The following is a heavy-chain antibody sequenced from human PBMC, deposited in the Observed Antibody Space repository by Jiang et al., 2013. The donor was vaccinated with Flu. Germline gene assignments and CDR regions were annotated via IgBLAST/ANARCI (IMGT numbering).Heavy chain of an antibody. Sequence: GSGLVKPSETLSLTCTVSGGSISSYYWSWIRQPPGKGLEWIGYIYYSGSTNYNPSLKSRVTISVDTSKNQFSLKLSSVTAADTAVYYCARGAIFGVVTPAYHFDYWGQGTLVTVSS. CDR1: GGSISSYY. J-gene: IGHJ4*02. V-gene: IGHV4-59*01. CDR3: ARGAIFGVVTPAYHFDY. D-gene: IGHD3-3*01. CDR2: IYYSGST.